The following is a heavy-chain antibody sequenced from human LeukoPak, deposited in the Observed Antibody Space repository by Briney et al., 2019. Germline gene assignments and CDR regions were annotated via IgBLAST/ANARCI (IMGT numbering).Heavy chain of an antibody. CDR2: IHHSGIT. Sequence: PSETLSLTCTVSGYSISSGYYWGCIRQPPGKGLEWIGSIHHSGITYYNPSLKGRVSISVDMSKNQFSLKLNSVTAADTAVYYCARGDRNWNYYDYWGQGTLVTVSS. D-gene: IGHD1-1*01. CDR3: ARGDRNWNYYDY. CDR1: GYSISSGYY. V-gene: IGHV4-38-2*02. J-gene: IGHJ4*02.